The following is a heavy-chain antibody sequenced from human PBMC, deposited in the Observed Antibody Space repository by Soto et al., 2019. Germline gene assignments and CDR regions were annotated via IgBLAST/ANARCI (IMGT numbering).Heavy chain of an antibody. CDR1: GYTFTSYY. CDR2: INPSGGST. D-gene: IGHD3-10*01. Sequence: ASVKVSCKASGYTFTSYYMHWVRQAPGQGLEWMGIINPSGGSTSYAQKFQGRVTMTRDTSTSTVYMELSSLRSEDTAVYYCVTTSGELLWCFDYWGQGTLVPVSS. CDR3: VTTSGELLWCFDY. V-gene: IGHV1-46*03. J-gene: IGHJ4*02.